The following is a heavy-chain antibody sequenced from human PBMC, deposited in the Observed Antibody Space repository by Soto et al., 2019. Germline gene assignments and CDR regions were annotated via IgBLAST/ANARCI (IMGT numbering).Heavy chain of an antibody. CDR2: ISSSSSTI. D-gene: IGHD5-18*01. J-gene: IGHJ6*03. Sequence: GGSLRLSCAASGFTFSSYSMNWVRQAPGKGLEWVSYISSSSSTIYYADSVKGRFTISRDNAKNSLYLQMNSLRAEDTAVYYCARAVSVRLWSNYYYMDVWGKGTTVTVSS. CDR3: ARAVSVRLWSNYYYMDV. CDR1: GFTFSSYS. V-gene: IGHV3-48*01.